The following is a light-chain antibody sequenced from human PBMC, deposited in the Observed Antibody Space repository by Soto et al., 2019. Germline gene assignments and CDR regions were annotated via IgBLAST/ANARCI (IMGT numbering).Light chain of an antibody. Sequence: QSALTQPASVSGSPGQSITISCTGSSNYVGGYNYVSWYQQHPGQAPKLIIYEVTDRPSGVSPRFSGSKSANTASLTISGLQVDDESEYFCASYTSTIPYVFGSGTKVTVL. V-gene: IGLV2-14*01. CDR1: SNYVGGYNY. J-gene: IGLJ1*01. CDR2: EVT. CDR3: ASYTSTIPYV.